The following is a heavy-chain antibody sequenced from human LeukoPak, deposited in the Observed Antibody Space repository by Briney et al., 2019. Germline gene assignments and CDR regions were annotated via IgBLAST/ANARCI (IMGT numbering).Heavy chain of an antibody. CDR2: ISYTGST. V-gene: IGHV4-59*08. CDR1: GGSISTYF. J-gene: IGHJ5*02. CDR3: ARHPQLVREGWFDP. D-gene: IGHD6-13*01. Sequence: SETLSLTCTVSGGSISTYFWSWIRQPPGKGLEWIGYISYTGSTNYNPSLKSRVTISVDTSKNQFSLKLSSVTAADTAVYYCARHPQLVREGWFDPWGQGTLVTVSS.